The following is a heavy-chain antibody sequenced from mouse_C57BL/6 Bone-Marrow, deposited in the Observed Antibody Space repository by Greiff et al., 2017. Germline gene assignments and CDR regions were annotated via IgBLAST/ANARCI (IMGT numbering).Heavy chain of an antibody. CDR2: ISSGSSTI. V-gene: IGHV5-17*01. D-gene: IGHD1-1*01. J-gene: IGHJ4*01. CDR1: GFTFSDYG. Sequence: EVQVVESGGGLVKPGGSLKLSCAASGFTFSDYGMHWVRQAPEKGLEWVAYISSGSSTIYYADTVKGRFTISRDNAKNTLFLQMTSLRSEDTAMXYCARHYYGSLDLPMDYWGQGTSVTVSS. CDR3: ARHYYGSLDLPMDY.